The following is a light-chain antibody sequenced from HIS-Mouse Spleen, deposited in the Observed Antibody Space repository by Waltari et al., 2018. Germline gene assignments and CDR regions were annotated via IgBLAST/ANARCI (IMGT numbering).Light chain of an antibody. CDR1: SLRSYY. J-gene: IGLJ3*02. CDR2: GQN. Sequence: SSELTQDPAVSVALGQTVRITCQGDSLRSYYASWYQQKPGQAPVLVIYGQNNRPSGIPDRFSGSSSGNTASLTISGLQAEDEADYYCCSYAGSWVFGGGTKLTVL. V-gene: IGLV3-19*01. CDR3: CSYAGSWV.